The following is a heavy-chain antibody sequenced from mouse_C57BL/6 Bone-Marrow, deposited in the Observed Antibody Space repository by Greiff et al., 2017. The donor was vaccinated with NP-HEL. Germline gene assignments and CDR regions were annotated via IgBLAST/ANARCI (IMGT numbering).Heavy chain of an antibody. J-gene: IGHJ4*01. CDR2: ISSGGSYT. D-gene: IGHD1-1*01. Sequence: EVKLVESGGDLVKPGGSLKLSCAASGFTFSSYGMSWVRQTPDKRLEWVATISSGGSYTYYPDSVKGRFTISRDNAKNTLYLQMSSLKSEDTAMYYCARITTVVASYYYAMDYWGQGTSVTVSS. V-gene: IGHV5-6*01. CDR1: GFTFSSYG. CDR3: ARITTVVASYYYAMDY.